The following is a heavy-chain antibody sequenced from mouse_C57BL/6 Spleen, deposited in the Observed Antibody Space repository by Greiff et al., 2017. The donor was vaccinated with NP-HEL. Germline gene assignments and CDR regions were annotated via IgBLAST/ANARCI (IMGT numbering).Heavy chain of an antibody. Sequence: EVKLVEPGGGLVQPGGSMKLSCVASGFTFSNYWLNWVRQSPEQGLEWVAQIRLNSDNSATHYAESVKGRFTISRDASKSGVYLQMNNLRAEDTGIYYGTGLYYDYPYYAMDYWGQGTSVTVSS. J-gene: IGHJ4*01. CDR1: GFTFSNYW. CDR3: TGLYYDYPYYAMDY. D-gene: IGHD2-4*01. V-gene: IGHV6-3*01. CDR2: IRLNSDNSAT.